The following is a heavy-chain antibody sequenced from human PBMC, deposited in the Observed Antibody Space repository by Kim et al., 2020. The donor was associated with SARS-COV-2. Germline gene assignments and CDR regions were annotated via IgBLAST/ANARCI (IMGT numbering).Heavy chain of an antibody. CDR3: ARDRGSYYGVVSTGDY. J-gene: IGHJ4*02. D-gene: IGHD1-26*01. V-gene: IGHV1-3*01. Sequence: KFQGRVTITMDTSASTAYMELSSLRSEDTAVYYCARDRGSYYGVVSTGDYWGQGTLVTVSS.